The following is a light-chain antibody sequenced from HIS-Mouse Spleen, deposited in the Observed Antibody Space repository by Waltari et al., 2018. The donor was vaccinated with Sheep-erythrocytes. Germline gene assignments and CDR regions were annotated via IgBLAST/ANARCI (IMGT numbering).Light chain of an antibody. Sequence: QSALTQPASVSGSPGQSITISCTGTSRDVGSYNLVPWYQQNPGKAPNLMIYEGSKRPAGVSNRFSGSKSGNTASLTISGLQAEDEADYYCCSYAGSSTPWVFGGGTKLTVL. CDR3: CSYAGSSTPWV. CDR1: SRDVGSYNL. J-gene: IGLJ3*02. CDR2: EGS. V-gene: IGLV2-23*01.